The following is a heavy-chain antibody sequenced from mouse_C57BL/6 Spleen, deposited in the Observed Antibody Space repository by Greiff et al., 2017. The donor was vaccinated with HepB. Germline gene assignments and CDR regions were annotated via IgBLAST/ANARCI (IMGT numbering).Heavy chain of an antibody. V-gene: IGHV5-6*02. CDR1: GFTFSSYG. D-gene: IGHD1-1*01. J-gene: IGHJ2*01. CDR3: ARQDYYGSSYGFDY. Sequence: DVMLVESGGDLVKPGGSLKLSCAASGFTFSSYGMSWVRQTPDKRLEWVATISSGGSYTYYPDSVKGRFTISRDNAKNTLYLQMSSLKSEDTAMYYCARQDYYGSSYGFDYWGQGTTLTVSS. CDR2: ISSGGSYT.